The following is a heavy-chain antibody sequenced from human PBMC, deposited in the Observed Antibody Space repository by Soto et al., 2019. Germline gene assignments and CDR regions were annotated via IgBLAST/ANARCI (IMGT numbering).Heavy chain of an antibody. CDR3: ARVAYYYDSSGPAPD. CDR2: IYYSGST. CDR1: GGSVSSGSYY. V-gene: IGHV4-61*01. D-gene: IGHD3-22*01. Sequence: PSETLSLTCTVSGGSVSSGSYYWSWIRQPPGKGLEWIGYIYYSGSTNYNPSLKSRVTISVDTSKNQFSLELSSVTAADTAVYYCARVAYYYDSSGPAPDWGQGTLVTVSS. J-gene: IGHJ4*02.